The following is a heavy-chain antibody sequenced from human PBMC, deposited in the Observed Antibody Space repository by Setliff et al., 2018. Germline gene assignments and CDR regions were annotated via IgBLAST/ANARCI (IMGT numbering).Heavy chain of an antibody. CDR1: GYTFTNYD. D-gene: IGHD3-22*01. J-gene: IGHJ4*01. V-gene: IGHV1-8*02. CDR3: ATKDYDTSGYYRPFGF. CDR2: INPNSGNT. Sequence: ASVKVSCKASGYTFTNYDINWVRQATGQGLEWMGWINPNSGNTGYAQNFQGRVTMTRNTSISTAYMELSSLRFEDTAVYYCATKDYDTSGYYRPFGFWGQGTLVTVSS.